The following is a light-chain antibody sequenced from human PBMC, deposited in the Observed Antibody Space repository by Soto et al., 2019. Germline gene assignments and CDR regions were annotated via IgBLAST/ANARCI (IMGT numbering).Light chain of an antibody. Sequence: QSVLTQPPSASGTPGQRVTISCSGSSSNIGSHTVNWYQQLTGTAPKLLIYTNNQRPSGVPDRFSGSKSGTSASLAISGLQSEDDADYCCAAWDDSLNGLLFGGGTKLTVL. CDR2: TNN. J-gene: IGLJ2*01. V-gene: IGLV1-44*01. CDR3: AAWDDSLNGLL. CDR1: SSNIGSHT.